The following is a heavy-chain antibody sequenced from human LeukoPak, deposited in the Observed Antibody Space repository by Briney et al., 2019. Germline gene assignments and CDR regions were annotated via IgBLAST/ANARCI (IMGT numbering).Heavy chain of an antibody. J-gene: IGHJ4*02. CDR1: GFVFSSYG. V-gene: IGHV3-30*02. Sequence: GGSLRLSCAASGFVFSSYGMHWVRQAPGKGLEWVAFIRYDGSNKYYADSVKGRFTISRDNSKNTLYLQMNSLRAEDTAVYYCAKAQGYYDSSGYYFSFDYWGQGTLVTVSS. CDR2: IRYDGSNK. D-gene: IGHD3-22*01. CDR3: AKAQGYYDSSGYYFSFDY.